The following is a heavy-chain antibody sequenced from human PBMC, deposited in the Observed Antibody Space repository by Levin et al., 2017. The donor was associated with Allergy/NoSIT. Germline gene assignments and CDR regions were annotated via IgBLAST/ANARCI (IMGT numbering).Heavy chain of an antibody. CDR2: IIPIFGTA. CDR3: ARELAERRVGWFDP. D-gene: IGHD6-13*01. CDR1: GGTFSSYA. V-gene: IGHV1-69*13. Sequence: SVKVSCKASGGTFSSYAISWVRQAPGQGLEWMGGIIPIFGTANYAQKFQGRVTITADESTSTAYMELSSLRSEDTAVYYCARELAERRVGWFDPWGQGTLVTVSS. J-gene: IGHJ5*02.